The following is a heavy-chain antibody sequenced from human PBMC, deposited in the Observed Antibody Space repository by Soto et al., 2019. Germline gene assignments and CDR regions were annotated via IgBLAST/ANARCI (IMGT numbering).Heavy chain of an antibody. CDR1: AGTFRSYA. CDR3: ASSGNDFLLYYGMDV. Sequence: QVQLVQSGAEVKKPGSSVKVSCKASAGTFRSYAISWVRQASGQGLEWMGGIIPIFGTANYAQKFQGRVTITADESTSTAYMELSSLRSEDTAVYYCASSGNDFLLYYGMDVWGQGTTVTVSS. V-gene: IGHV1-69*12. D-gene: IGHD5-12*01. CDR2: IIPIFGTA. J-gene: IGHJ6*02.